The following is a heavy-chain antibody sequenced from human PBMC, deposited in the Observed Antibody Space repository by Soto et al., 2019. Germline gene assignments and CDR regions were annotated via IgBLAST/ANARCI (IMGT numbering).Heavy chain of an antibody. D-gene: IGHD1-26*01. V-gene: IGHV3-30-3*01. J-gene: IGHJ6*02. CDR1: GFTFSSYA. CDR2: ISYDGSNK. Sequence: PGGSLRLACASSGFTFSSYAMPWVRQAPGKGLEWVAVISYDGSNKYYADSAKGRFTISRDNSKNTLYLQMNSLRAEDTAVYYCARDVESGSSQYYYYYYGMDVWGQGTTVTVSS. CDR3: ARDVESGSSQYYYYYYGMDV.